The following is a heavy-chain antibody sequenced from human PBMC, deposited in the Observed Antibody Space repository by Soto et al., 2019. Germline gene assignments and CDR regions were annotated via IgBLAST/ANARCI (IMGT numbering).Heavy chain of an antibody. V-gene: IGHV3-23*01. CDR2: IRGSGGDT. CDR3: APPRYYDICK. CDR1: GFTFSNDG. J-gene: IGHJ4*02. D-gene: IGHD3-9*01. Sequence: EVQLLESGGGLVQPGGSLRLSCAASGFTFSNDGMSWVRQAPGKGLEWVSLIRGSGGDTFYADSVKGRFTISRDNSKNELYLQMNSLRADDTAVYYCAPPRYYDICKWGQGTLVTASS.